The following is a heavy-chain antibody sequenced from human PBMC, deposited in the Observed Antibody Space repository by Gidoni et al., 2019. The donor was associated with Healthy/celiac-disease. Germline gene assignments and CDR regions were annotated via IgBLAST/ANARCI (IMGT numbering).Heavy chain of an antibody. Sequence: EVQLVESGGGLVQPGRSLRLSCTASGFTFGDYAMSWFRQAPGKGLEWVGFIRSKAYGGTTEYAASVKGRFTISRDDSKSIAYLQMNSLKTEDTAVYYCTRTEDTYYDILTGYLSPFDYWGQGTLVTVSS. CDR3: TRTEDTYYDILTGYLSPFDY. CDR2: IRSKAYGGTT. J-gene: IGHJ4*02. V-gene: IGHV3-49*03. CDR1: GFTFGDYA. D-gene: IGHD3-9*01.